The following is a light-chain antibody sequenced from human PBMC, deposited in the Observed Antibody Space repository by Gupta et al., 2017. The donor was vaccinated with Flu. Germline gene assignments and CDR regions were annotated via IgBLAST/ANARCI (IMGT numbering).Light chain of an antibody. CDR1: SRGRQSITSSY. J-gene: IGKJ4*01. CDR2: CGS. Sequence: TPGVPPANTSSTSSRGRQSITSSYLVWYQQKPGQPPNLLIYCGSSRAAGVPDRFSGSGSGTDFTLKVNRVEAEDVGVYYCRQARRTPVTFGQGTKVEIK. V-gene: IGKV2-28*01. CDR3: RQARRTPVT.